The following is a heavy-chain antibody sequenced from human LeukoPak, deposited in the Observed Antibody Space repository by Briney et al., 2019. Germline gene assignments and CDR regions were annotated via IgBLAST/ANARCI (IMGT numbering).Heavy chain of an antibody. CDR2: ISSSSSYI. D-gene: IGHD3-22*01. Sequence: GGSLRLSCAASGFTFSSYSMNWVRQAPGKGLEWVSSISSSSSYIYYADSVKGRLTISRDNAKNSLYLQMNSLRAEDTAVYYCAREGAYDSSGGVNCWGQGTLVTVSS. J-gene: IGHJ4*02. CDR1: GFTFSSYS. V-gene: IGHV3-21*01. CDR3: AREGAYDSSGGVNC.